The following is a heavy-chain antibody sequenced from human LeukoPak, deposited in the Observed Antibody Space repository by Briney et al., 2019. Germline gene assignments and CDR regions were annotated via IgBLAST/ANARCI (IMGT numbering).Heavy chain of an antibody. CDR3: AKETSGAQMVRYWSFDL. CDR1: GFIFSDYY. V-gene: IGHV3-11*01. J-gene: IGHJ2*01. D-gene: IGHD3-10*01. CDR2: ISNKGSSSTT. Sequence: GGSLRLSCAASGFIFSDYYMGWVRQAPGKGLEWVSYISNKGSSSTTYYADSVKGRFTISRDDAQNSLYLQMNSLRAGDTAVYYCAKETSGAQMVRYWSFDLWGRGTLVTVSS.